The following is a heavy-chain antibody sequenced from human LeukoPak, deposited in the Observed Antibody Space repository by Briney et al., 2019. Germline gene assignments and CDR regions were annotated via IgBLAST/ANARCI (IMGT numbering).Heavy chain of an antibody. CDR2: ISGGGGST. CDR3: AKALYGLWLGGDY. V-gene: IGHV3-23*01. Sequence: PGGSLRLSCAASRFTFSSYAMSWVREAPGKGLEWVSAISGGGGSTYYADAVKGRFTVSRDNSKNTLYLLMNSLTAEDTALYYCAKALYGLWLGGDYWGQGTLVTVSS. J-gene: IGHJ4*02. D-gene: IGHD5-18*01. CDR1: RFTFSSYA.